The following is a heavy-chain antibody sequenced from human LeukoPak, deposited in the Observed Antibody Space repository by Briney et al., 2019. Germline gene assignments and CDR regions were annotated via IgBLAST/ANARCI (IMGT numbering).Heavy chain of an antibody. CDR3: ARDKSPGYCSGGSSYYTPDY. J-gene: IGHJ4*02. CDR2: IWYDGSNK. CDR1: GFTFSSYG. Sequence: GRSLRLSCAASGFTFSSYGMHWVRQAPGKGLEWVAVIWYDGSNKYYADSVKGRFTISRDNSKNTLYLQMNSLRAEDTAVYYCARDKSPGYCSGGSSYYTPDYWGQGTLVTVSS. D-gene: IGHD2-15*01. V-gene: IGHV3-33*01.